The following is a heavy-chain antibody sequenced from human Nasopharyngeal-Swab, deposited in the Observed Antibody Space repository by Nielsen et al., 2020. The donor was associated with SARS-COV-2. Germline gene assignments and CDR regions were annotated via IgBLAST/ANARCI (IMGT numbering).Heavy chain of an antibody. D-gene: IGHD3-10*01. CDR2: ISWNSGSI. Sequence: GGSLRLSCAASGFTFDDYAMHWVRQAPGKGLEWVPGISWNSGSIGYADSVKGRFTISRDNAKNSLYLQMNSLRAEDTALYYCAKDISADDGSGSYYPRGGFDPWGQGTLVTVSS. V-gene: IGHV3-9*01. CDR3: AKDISADDGSGSYYPRGGFDP. CDR1: GFTFDDYA. J-gene: IGHJ5*02.